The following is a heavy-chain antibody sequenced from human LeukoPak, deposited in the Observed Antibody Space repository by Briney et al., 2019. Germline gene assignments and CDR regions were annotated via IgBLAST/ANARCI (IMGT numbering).Heavy chain of an antibody. CDR1: GFTFINYV. Sequence: GGCLRLSCAASGFTFINYVMHWGRQGPGKGLGWGSVILAAGGDKYYADSVKGRFTISRDSSKNTVYLKMNSLRAEDTAVYYCARDLYSYGYYSFDYWGQGTLVTVSS. V-gene: IGHV3-33*01. CDR2: ILAAGGDK. D-gene: IGHD5-18*01. CDR3: ARDLYSYGYYSFDY. J-gene: IGHJ4*02.